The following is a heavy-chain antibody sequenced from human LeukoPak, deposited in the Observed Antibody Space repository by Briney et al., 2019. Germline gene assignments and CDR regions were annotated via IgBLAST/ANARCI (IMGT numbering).Heavy chain of an antibody. J-gene: IGHJ4*02. V-gene: IGHV3-21*04. CDR1: GFTFSSYS. D-gene: IGHD3-22*01. CDR2: ISSSSSYI. CDR3: ARSGVGYDSSGYLGYYFDY. Sequence: PGGSLRLSCAASGFTFSSYSMNWVRQAPGKGLEWVSSISSSSSYIYYADSVKGRFTISRDNAKNSLYLQMNSLRAEDTAVYYCARSGVGYDSSGYLGYYFDYWGQGTLVTVSS.